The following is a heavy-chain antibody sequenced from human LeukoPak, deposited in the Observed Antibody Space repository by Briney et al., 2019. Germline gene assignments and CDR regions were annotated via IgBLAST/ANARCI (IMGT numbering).Heavy chain of an antibody. CDR3: ARDGEWGLPFDY. J-gene: IGHJ4*02. Sequence: SETLSLTCTVSGGSISSSSYYWGWIRQPPGKGLEWVGSIYYSGSTYYNPSLKSRVTISVDTSKNQFSLKLSSVTAADTAVYYCARDGEWGLPFDYWGQGTLVTVSS. D-gene: IGHD7-27*01. CDR2: IYYSGST. CDR1: GGSISSSSYY. V-gene: IGHV4-39*07.